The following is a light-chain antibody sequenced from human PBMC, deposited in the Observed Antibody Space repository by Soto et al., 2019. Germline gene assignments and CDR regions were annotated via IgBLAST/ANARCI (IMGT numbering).Light chain of an antibody. J-gene: IGKJ1*01. CDR2: DVS. CDR1: QSIGDS. Sequence: DIDITHSPSTLSASVGDRVTITCRASQSIGDSLAWYQQKPGKAPYLLISDVSSLERGVPSRFSGSGSGTEFTLTISSMQPDDFATFYCQQYNGYSRTFGQGTKVDIK. CDR3: QQYNGYSRT. V-gene: IGKV1-5*01.